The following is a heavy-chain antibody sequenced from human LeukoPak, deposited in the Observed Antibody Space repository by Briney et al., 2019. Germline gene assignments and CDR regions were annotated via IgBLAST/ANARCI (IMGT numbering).Heavy chain of an antibody. Sequence: SVKVSCKASGGTFSSYAISWVRQAPGQGLEWMGRIIPILGIANYAQKFQGRVTITADKSTSTAYMELSSLRSEDTAVYYCARDQTGYCSSTSCYHYGMDVWGLGTTVTVSS. CDR3: ARDQTGYCSSTSCYHYGMDV. CDR1: GGTFSSYA. J-gene: IGHJ6*02. CDR2: IIPILGIA. D-gene: IGHD2-2*03. V-gene: IGHV1-69*04.